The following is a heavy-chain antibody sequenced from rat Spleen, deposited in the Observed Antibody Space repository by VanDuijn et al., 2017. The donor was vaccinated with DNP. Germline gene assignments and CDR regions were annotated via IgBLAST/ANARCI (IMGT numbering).Heavy chain of an antibody. Sequence: EVQLVASGGGLVQPGRSLKISCIASGFIFSNYWMTWIRQAPGKGLEWVASITHTGGSTFYPDSVKGRFTVSRDNAKSILYLQMDSLRSDDTATYYCTRIYPGITYDYWGQGVMVTVSS. J-gene: IGHJ2*01. CDR1: GFIFSNYW. D-gene: IGHD1-4*01. CDR3: TRIYPGITYDY. V-gene: IGHV5-31*01. CDR2: ITHTGGST.